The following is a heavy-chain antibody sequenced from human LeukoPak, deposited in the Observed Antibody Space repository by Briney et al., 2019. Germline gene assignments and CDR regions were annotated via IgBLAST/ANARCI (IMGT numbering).Heavy chain of an antibody. Sequence: PGGSLRLSCAASGFTFSSYGMHWVRQAPGKGLEWVAVISYDGSNKYYADSVKGRFTISRDNSKNTLYLQMNSLRAEDTAVYYCARRYSSGWSDYWGQGTLVTVSS. CDR2: ISYDGSNK. CDR3: ARRYSSGWSDY. J-gene: IGHJ4*02. D-gene: IGHD6-19*01. CDR1: GFTFSSYG. V-gene: IGHV3-30*03.